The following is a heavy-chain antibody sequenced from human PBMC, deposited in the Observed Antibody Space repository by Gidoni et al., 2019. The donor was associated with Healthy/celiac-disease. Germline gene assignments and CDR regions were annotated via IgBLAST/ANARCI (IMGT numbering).Heavy chain of an antibody. D-gene: IGHD2-15*01. V-gene: IGHV5-10-1*01. CDR3: ARVVYYYYGMDV. Sequence: EVQLVQSGAEVKKPGEHLRISCKGSGYSFTSYWISWVRQMPGKGLEWRGRIDPSDSYTNYSPSFQGHVTISADKSISTAYLQWISLKASDTAMYYCARVVYYYYGMDVWGQGTTVTVSS. CDR2: IDPSDSYT. J-gene: IGHJ6*02. CDR1: GYSFTSYW.